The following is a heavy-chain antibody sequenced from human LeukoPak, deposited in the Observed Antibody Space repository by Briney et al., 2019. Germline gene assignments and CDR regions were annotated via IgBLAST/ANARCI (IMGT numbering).Heavy chain of an antibody. CDR2: ISDRGSRT. CDR1: GITLSNYG. Sequence: PGGSLRLSCAVSGITLSNYGMSWVRQAPGKGLVWVAGISDRGSRTNYADSVKGRFTITTDHPRNTLYLQMNSLRAEDTAVYFCAKRSVVIRVILVGFHKEAYYFDSWGQGALVTVSS. V-gene: IGHV3-23*01. D-gene: IGHD3-22*01. J-gene: IGHJ4*02. CDR3: AKRSVVIRVILVGFHKEAYYFDS.